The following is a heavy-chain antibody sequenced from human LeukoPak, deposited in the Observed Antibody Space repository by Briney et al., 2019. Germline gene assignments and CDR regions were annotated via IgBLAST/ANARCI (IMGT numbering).Heavy chain of an antibody. CDR3: ATSYDMGWLIGY. Sequence: GGSLRLSCAAPGFTFGDTWMNWVRQVPGQGLEWVANIKQDGSEKFYVASVKGRFTISRDNGKSSLYLQVNSLRAEDTALYYCATSYDMGWLIGYWGQGTLVTVSS. D-gene: IGHD3/OR15-3a*01. J-gene: IGHJ4*02. CDR2: IKQDGSEK. V-gene: IGHV3-7*03. CDR1: GFTFGDTW.